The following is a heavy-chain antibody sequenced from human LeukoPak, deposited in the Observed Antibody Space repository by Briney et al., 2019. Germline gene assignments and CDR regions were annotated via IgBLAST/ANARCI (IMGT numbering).Heavy chain of an antibody. CDR1: GGSFSGYY. CDR2: INHSGST. V-gene: IGHV4-34*01. J-gene: IGHJ4*02. CDR3: ARVGAVAGTDLGY. Sequence: PSETLSLTCAVYGGSFSGYYWSWIRQPPGKGLEWIGEINHSGSTNYNPSLKSRVTISVDTSKNQFSLKLSSVTAADTAVYYCARVGAVAGTDLGYWGQGTLVTVSS. D-gene: IGHD6-19*01.